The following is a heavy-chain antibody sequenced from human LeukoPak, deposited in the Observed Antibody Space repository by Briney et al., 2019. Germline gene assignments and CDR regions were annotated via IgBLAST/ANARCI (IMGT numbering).Heavy chain of an antibody. CDR1: GGSFSGYY. CDR2: INHSGST. V-gene: IGHV4-34*01. D-gene: IGHD2-2*01. CDR3: ARVGDIVVVPAAMPEDYYYGMDV. Sequence: SETLSLTCAVYGGSFSGYYWSWIRQPPGEGLEWIGEINHSGSTNYNPSLKSRVTISVDTSKNQFSLKLSSVTAADTAVYYCARVGDIVVVPAAMPEDYYYGMDVCGKGTTVTVSS. J-gene: IGHJ6*04.